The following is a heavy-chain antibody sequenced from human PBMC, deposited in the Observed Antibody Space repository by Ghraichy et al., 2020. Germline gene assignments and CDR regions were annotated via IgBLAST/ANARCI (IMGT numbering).Heavy chain of an antibody. CDR2: INHSGST. Sequence: SETLSLTCAVYGGSFSGYYWSWIRQPPGKGLEWIGEINHSGSTNYNPSLKSRVTISVDTSKNQFSLKLSSVTAADTAVYYCARGASHMITIFGVVIIPRYYFDYWGQGTLVTVSS. CDR3: ARGASHMITIFGVVIIPRYYFDY. CDR1: GGSFSGYY. V-gene: IGHV4-34*01. J-gene: IGHJ4*02. D-gene: IGHD3-3*01.